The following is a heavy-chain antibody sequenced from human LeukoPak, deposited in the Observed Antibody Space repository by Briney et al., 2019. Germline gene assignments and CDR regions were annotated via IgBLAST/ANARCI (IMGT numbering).Heavy chain of an antibody. Sequence: SGTLSLTCTVSGGSISNYYWSWMRQPPGKGLEWIGYIFYSGSTNYDPSLKSRVSISGDTSKNQISLKLGSVTAADTALYYCARHAGGSGSPRPYYGMDVWGQGTTVTVSS. J-gene: IGHJ6*02. CDR3: ARHAGGSGSPRPYYGMDV. D-gene: IGHD3-10*01. CDR2: IFYSGST. V-gene: IGHV4-59*08. CDR1: GGSISNYY.